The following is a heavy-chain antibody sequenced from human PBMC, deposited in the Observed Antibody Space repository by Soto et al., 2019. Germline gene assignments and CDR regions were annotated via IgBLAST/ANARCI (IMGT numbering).Heavy chain of an antibody. V-gene: IGHV3-23*01. CDR3: AKVDSSGWPMTLDY. Sequence: PGWSLRLSCAASGFTFSSYAMSWVRQAPGRGLEWVSAISGSGGSTYYADSVKGRFTISRDNSKNTLYLQMNSLRAEDTAVYYCAKVDSSGWPMTLDYWGQGTLVTVSS. CDR1: GFTFSSYA. J-gene: IGHJ4*02. D-gene: IGHD6-19*01. CDR2: ISGSGGST.